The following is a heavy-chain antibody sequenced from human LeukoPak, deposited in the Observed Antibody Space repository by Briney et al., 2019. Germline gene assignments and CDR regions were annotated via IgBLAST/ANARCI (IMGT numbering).Heavy chain of an antibody. J-gene: IGHJ3*02. D-gene: IGHD2-15*01. Sequence: ASVKVSCKASGYTFTGYYMFYVRQAPGQGLEWMGWINPNSGGTNYAQKFQGRVTMTRDTSISTAYMDLSNLRSDDTAVYYCARDVGYCSGGSCPGGAFDIWGQGTMVTVSS. CDR2: INPNSGGT. CDR1: GYTFTGYY. CDR3: ARDVGYCSGGSCPGGAFDI. V-gene: IGHV1-2*02.